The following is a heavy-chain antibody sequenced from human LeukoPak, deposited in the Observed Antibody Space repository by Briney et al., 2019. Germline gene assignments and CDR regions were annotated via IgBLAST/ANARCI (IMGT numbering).Heavy chain of an antibody. D-gene: IGHD3-9*01. CDR2: ISTSSSSK. J-gene: IGHJ4*02. Sequence: NPGGSLRLSRAVSGFTFSSYRMSWVRQAPGKGLEWVSSISTSSSSKYYADSVKGRFTVSRDNAKNSLDLQMNSLRAEDTAVYYCARWDDLFLIDFWGQGTLVTVSS. CDR3: ARWDDLFLIDF. CDR1: GFTFSSYR. V-gene: IGHV3-21*01.